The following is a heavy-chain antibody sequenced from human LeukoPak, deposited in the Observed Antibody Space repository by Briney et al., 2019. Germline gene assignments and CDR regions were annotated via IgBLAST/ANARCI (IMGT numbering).Heavy chain of an antibody. CDR3: ARVPRGVKYSSSWLGYLDY. CDR1: GFTVSINY. V-gene: IGHV3-53*01. Sequence: GGSLRLPCAASGFTVSINYMSWVRQAPGKGLEWVSVIYSSGGTSYADSVKGRFTISRDNSKNTLSLQMNSLRAEDTAVYHCARVPRGVKYSSSWLGYLDYWGQGTLVTVSS. CDR2: IYSSGGT. J-gene: IGHJ4*02. D-gene: IGHD6-13*01.